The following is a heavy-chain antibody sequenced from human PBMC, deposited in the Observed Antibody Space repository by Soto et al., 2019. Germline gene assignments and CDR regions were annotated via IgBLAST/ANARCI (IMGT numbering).Heavy chain of an antibody. Sequence: PGGSLRLSCAASGFTFSSYAMSWVRQAPWKGVEWVSAISGSGGSTYYADSVKGRFTISRDNSKNTLYLQMNSLRAEDTAVYYCAKDQGLDILTGYSSFDYWGQGTLVTVSS. CDR3: AKDQGLDILTGYSSFDY. CDR1: GFTFSSYA. V-gene: IGHV3-23*01. J-gene: IGHJ4*02. D-gene: IGHD3-9*01. CDR2: ISGSGGST.